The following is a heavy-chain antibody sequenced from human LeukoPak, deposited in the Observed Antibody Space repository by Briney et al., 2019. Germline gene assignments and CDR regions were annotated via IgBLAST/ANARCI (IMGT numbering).Heavy chain of an antibody. V-gene: IGHV3-11*05. CDR3: AKDRSGWQIDY. J-gene: IGHJ4*02. CDR1: GFPFSDYY. D-gene: IGHD6-19*01. CDR2: ITSTSSYT. Sequence: GGSLRLSCAASGFPFSDYYMTWIRQAPGKGLEWLSYITSTSSYTNYADSVKGRFTISRDNSKNTLYLQMNSLRAEDTAVYYCAKDRSGWQIDYWGQGTLVTVSS.